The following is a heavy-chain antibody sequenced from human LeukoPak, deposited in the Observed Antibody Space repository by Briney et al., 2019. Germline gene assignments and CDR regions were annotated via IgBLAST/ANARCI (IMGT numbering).Heavy chain of an antibody. Sequence: SQTLSLTCAISGDSVSSNRAAWHWISQSPSRGIEWLGRTYYRSKWYTAYAVSVKSRITTNPNTSTNHFSLQLNSVSAADPAVYYCARGVVPAAGSWFNPWGQGTLVTVSS. J-gene: IGHJ5*02. D-gene: IGHD2-2*01. CDR1: GDSVSSNRAA. V-gene: IGHV6-1*01. CDR2: TYYRSKWYT. CDR3: ARGVVPAAGSWFNP.